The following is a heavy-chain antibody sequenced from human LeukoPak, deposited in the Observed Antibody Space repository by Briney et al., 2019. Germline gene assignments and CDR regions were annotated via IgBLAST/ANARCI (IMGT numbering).Heavy chain of an antibody. CDR3: ARSFDVLTGYVDF. D-gene: IGHD3-9*01. Sequence: IPSETLSLTCAVYGGSFSGYYWSWIRQPPGKGLEWIGEINHSGSTNYNPSLKSRVTISVDTSKNQFSLKLSSVTAADTAVYYCARSFDVLTGYVDFWGQGTLVTVSS. V-gene: IGHV4-34*01. J-gene: IGHJ4*02. CDR2: INHSGST. CDR1: GGSFSGYY.